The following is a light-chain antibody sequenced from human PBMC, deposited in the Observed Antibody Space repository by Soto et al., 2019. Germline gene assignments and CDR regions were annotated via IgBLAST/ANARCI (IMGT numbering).Light chain of an antibody. J-gene: IGKJ4*01. V-gene: IGKV1-6*01. Sequence: ATQMTQSPSSLSASVGDRVTITCRASQGIRNDLGWYQQKPGKAPKLLIYAASRLQSGVPSRFIGSGSATDFTLTTSSLQPEDFATYYCLQDYTYPLTFGGGTKVEI. CDR1: QGIRND. CDR2: AAS. CDR3: LQDYTYPLT.